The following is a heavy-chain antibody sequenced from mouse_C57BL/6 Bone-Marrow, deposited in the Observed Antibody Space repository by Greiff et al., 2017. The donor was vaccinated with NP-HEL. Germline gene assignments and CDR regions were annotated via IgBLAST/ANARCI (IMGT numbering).Heavy chain of an antibody. CDR1: GYSFTGYY. D-gene: IGHD1-1*01. Sequence: EVQRVESGPELVKPGASVKISCKASGYSFTGYYMNWVKQSPEKSLEWIGEINPSTGGTTYNQKFKAKATLTVDKSSSTAYMQLKSLTSEVSAVYYCARWDYGRGYWGQGTTLTVSS. CDR2: INPSTGGT. J-gene: IGHJ2*01. V-gene: IGHV1-42*01. CDR3: ARWDYGRGY.